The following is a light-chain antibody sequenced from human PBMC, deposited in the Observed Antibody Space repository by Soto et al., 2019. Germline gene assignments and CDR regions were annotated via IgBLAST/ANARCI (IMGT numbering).Light chain of an antibody. Sequence: VCSKAACALSLSQGERATLSCRASQSVSNNYLAWYNQKPGQAPRLLIYGASNRATGIPDRFSGSGSGTDFTLTISRLEPEDFPVYYCQQYGSSGPFGQGT. J-gene: IGKJ1*01. CDR3: QQYGSSGP. CDR2: GAS. V-gene: IGKV3-20*01. CDR1: QSVSNNY.